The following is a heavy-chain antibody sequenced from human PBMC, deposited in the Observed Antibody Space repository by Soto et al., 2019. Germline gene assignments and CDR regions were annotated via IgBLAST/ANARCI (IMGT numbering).Heavy chain of an antibody. CDR3: ARDYGDYEHAFDI. CDR1: GGSISSDY. J-gene: IGHJ3*02. V-gene: IGHV4-59*08. CDR2: IYYSGST. D-gene: IGHD4-17*01. Sequence: SETPSLTFTVSGGSISSDYWSWIRQPPGKGLEWIGYIYYSGSTNYNPSLKSRVTISVDTSKNQFLLKLSSVTAADTAVYYCARDYGDYEHAFDIWGQGTMVTVS.